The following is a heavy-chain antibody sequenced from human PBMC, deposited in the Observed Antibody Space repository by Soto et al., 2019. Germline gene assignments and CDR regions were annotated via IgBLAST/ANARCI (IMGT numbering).Heavy chain of an antibody. J-gene: IGHJ4*02. Sequence: GGSLRLSCAASGFTFSSYAMSWVRQAPGKGLEWVSAISGSGGSTYYADSVKGRFTISRDNSKNTLYLQMNSLRAEDTAVYYCAKALGYCSGGSCYGVYWGQGTLVTVSS. V-gene: IGHV3-23*01. D-gene: IGHD2-15*01. CDR1: GFTFSSYA. CDR2: ISGSGGST. CDR3: AKALGYCSGGSCYGVY.